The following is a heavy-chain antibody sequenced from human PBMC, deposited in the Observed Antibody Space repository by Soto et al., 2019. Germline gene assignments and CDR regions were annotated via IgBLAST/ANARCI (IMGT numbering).Heavy chain of an antibody. CDR3: AHSFYSSSGLVSCFDY. D-gene: IGHD6-6*01. J-gene: IGHJ4*02. Sequence: ESGPTLVNPTQTLTLTCTFSGFSLSTSGVGVGWIRQPPGKALEWLALIYWNDDKRYSPSLKSRLTITKDTSKNQVVLTMTNMDPVDTATYYCAHSFYSSSGLVSCFDYWGQGTLVTVSS. V-gene: IGHV2-5*01. CDR1: GFSLSTSGVG. CDR2: IYWNDDK.